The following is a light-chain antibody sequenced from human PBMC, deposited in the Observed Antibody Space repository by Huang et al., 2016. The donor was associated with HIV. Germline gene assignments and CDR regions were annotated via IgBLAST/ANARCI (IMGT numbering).Light chain of an antibody. V-gene: IGKV1-NL1*01. CDR1: QGIGNS. CDR3: QQYHSLPWT. J-gene: IGKJ1*01. CDR2: ATS. Sequence: DIQMTQSPSSLSASVGDRFTITCRASQGIGNSLAWYQQKPEKAPRLLLYATSTLESGAPARFSGSGSGTHYTLTINTLQPEDIASYYCQQYHSLPWTFGQGTKVEIK.